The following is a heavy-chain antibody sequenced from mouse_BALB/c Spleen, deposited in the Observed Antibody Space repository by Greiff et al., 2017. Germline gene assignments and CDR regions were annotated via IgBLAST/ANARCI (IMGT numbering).Heavy chain of an antibody. V-gene: IGHV5-6-5*01. J-gene: IGHJ3*01. CDR1: GFTFSSYA. CDR2: ISSGGST. D-gene: IGHD1-1*01. Sequence: EVQGVESGGGLVKPGGSLKLSCAASGFTFSSYAMSWVRQTPEKRLEWVASISSGGSTYYPDSVKGRFTISRDNARNILYLQMSSLRSEDTAMYYCARGGKTTAWFAYWGQGTLVTVSA. CDR3: ARGGKTTAWFAY.